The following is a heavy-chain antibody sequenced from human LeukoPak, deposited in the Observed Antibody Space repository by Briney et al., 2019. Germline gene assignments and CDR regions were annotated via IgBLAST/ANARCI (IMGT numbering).Heavy chain of an antibody. Sequence: GGSLRLSCADSGFTFSSYAMRWVRQAPGKGREWVSAISGSGDYTHYADSVKGRFTISRDNSKNTLYLQMNSLRAEDTAVYYCAKGMSGSNPYNGFDPWGQGTLVTVSS. CDR1: GFTFSSYA. J-gene: IGHJ5*02. CDR3: AKGMSGSNPYNGFDP. CDR2: ISGSGDYT. D-gene: IGHD1-26*01. V-gene: IGHV3-23*01.